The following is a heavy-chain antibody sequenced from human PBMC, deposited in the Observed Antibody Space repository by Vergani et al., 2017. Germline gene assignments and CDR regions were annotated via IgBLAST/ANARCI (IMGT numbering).Heavy chain of an antibody. CDR3: ARGVVTWIQLCLGY. CDR1: GGTFSSYA. D-gene: IGHD5-18*01. CDR2: IIPIFGTA. V-gene: IGHV1-69*01. Sequence: QVQLVQSGAEVKKPGSSVKVSCKASGGTFSSYAISWVRQAPGQGLEWMGGIIPIFGTANYAQKFQGRVTITADESISTAYMELSRLRSDDTAVYYCARGVVTWIQLCLGYWGQGTLVTVSS. J-gene: IGHJ4*02.